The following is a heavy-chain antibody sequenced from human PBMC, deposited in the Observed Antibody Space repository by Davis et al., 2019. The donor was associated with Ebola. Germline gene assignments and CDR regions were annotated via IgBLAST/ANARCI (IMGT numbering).Heavy chain of an antibody. J-gene: IGHJ4*02. Sequence: SETLSLTCTVSGGSISSYYWSWIRQHPGKGLEWIGYIYYSGSTYYNPSLKSRVTISVDTSKNQFSLKLSSVTAADTAVYYCAREKAMADFDYWGQGTLVTVSS. CDR2: IYYSGST. CDR1: GGSISSYY. V-gene: IGHV4-59*06. D-gene: IGHD5-18*01. CDR3: AREKAMADFDY.